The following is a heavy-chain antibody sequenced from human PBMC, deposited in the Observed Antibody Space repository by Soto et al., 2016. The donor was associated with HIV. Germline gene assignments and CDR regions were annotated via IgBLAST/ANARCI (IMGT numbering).Heavy chain of an antibody. CDR3: ARREAGGTENWFDP. Sequence: QVQLVQSGAEVKKPGASVKVSCKASGYTFTGYYMHWVRQAPGQGLEWMGWISAYNGNTNYAQKLQGRVTMTTDTSTSTAYMELRSLRSDDTAVYYCARREAGGTENWFDPWGQGTLITVSS. V-gene: IGHV1-18*04. D-gene: IGHD2-15*01. CDR1: GYTFTGYY. J-gene: IGHJ5*02. CDR2: ISAYNGNT.